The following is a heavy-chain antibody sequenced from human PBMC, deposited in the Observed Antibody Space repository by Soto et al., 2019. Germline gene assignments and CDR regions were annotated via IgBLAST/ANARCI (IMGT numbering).Heavy chain of an antibody. V-gene: IGHV3-15*01. D-gene: IGHD3-10*01. CDR2: IKNKTDGGTT. Sequence: EVHLVESGVGLVKPGGSLRLSCAASGFTFSNAGMSCVRQSPGKGLEWVGRIKNKTDGGTTDYAAPVKGRFTISRDDSTNTVYLQMKSLKTGDTALDYCTTARSPPTVTMFRVDAFDIWGQGTMGTVSS. CDR1: GFTFSNAG. J-gene: IGHJ3*02. CDR3: TTARSPPTVTMFRVDAFDI.